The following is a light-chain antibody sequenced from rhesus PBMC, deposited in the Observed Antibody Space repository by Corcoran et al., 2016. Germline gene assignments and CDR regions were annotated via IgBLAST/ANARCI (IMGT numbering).Light chain of an antibody. CDR1: QGISSY. Sequence: DIQMTQSPSSLSASVGDRVTITCRASQGISSYLAWYPQKTGKAPKPLIYYASNLESGVPSRFSGSGSGTEFTLTSSSLQPEYFATYYCQQYNSDPTFGQGTKVEIK. V-gene: IGKV1-37*01. J-gene: IGKJ1*01. CDR3: QQYNSDPT. CDR2: YAS.